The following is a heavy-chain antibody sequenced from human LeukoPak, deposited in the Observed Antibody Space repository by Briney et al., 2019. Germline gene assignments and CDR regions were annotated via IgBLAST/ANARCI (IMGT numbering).Heavy chain of an antibody. CDR2: IYYSGST. V-gene: IGHV4-59*01. D-gene: IGHD5-18*01. CDR3: ARAGVQLWPHAGYYFDY. Sequence: PSETLSLTCTVSGGSISSYYWSWIRQPPGKGLEWIGYIYYSGSTNYNPSLKSRVTISVDTSKNQFSLKLSSVTAEDTAVYYCARAGVQLWPHAGYYFDYWGQGTLVTVSS. CDR1: GGSISSYY. J-gene: IGHJ4*02.